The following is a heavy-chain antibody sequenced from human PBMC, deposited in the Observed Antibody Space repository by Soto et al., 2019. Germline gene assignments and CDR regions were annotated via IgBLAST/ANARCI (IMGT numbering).Heavy chain of an antibody. V-gene: IGHV3-13*01. J-gene: IGHJ6*03. CDR1: GFTFSSYD. D-gene: IGHD3-10*01. Sequence: EVQLVESGGGLVQPGGSLRLSCAASGFTFSSYDMHWVRQATGKGLEWVSAIGTAGDTYYPGSVKGRFTISRENAKNSLYLQMNSLRAGDTAVYSCARACHYYGSGSPPGYYYYMHVWGKGTTVTVSS. CDR3: ARACHYYGSGSPPGYYYYMHV. CDR2: IGTAGDT.